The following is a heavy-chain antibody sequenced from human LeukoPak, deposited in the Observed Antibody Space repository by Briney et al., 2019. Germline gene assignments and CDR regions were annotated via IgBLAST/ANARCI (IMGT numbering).Heavy chain of an antibody. CDR1: GFTFSSYW. CDR2: ITGGGPST. D-gene: IGHD1-26*01. J-gene: IGHJ4*02. CDR3: AKAVSGTYSRFGN. V-gene: IGHV3-23*01. Sequence: GGSLRLSCAASGFTFSSYWMSWVRQAPGKGLEWVSLITGGGPSTYYADSVKGRFTISRDNSKSTLDLQMNSLKSDDTAVYCCAKAVSGTYSRFGNWGRGTLVSVSS.